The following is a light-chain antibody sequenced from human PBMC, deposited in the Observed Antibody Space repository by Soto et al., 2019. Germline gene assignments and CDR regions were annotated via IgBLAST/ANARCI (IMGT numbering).Light chain of an antibody. CDR2: DVS. V-gene: IGLV2-14*03. CDR1: SSDVGGYNY. CDR3: SSYTTSNTRQIV. J-gene: IGLJ1*01. Sequence: QSVLTQPASVSGSPGQSITISCTGTSSDVGGYNYVSWYQHHPGKAPKLMIYDVSNRPSGVSNRFSGSKSGNTGSLTISGLQPEDEADYYCSSYTTSNTRQIVLGTGTKLTVL.